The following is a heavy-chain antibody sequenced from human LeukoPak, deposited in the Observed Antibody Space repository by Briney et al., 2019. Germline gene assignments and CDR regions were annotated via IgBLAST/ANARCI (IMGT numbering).Heavy chain of an antibody. CDR2: IYHSGST. Sequence: PSETLSLTCSVSGYSISSGYYWGWIRQPPGKGLEWIGTIYHSGSTYYNPSLKSRVTISVDTSKNQFSLKLSSVTAADTAVYYCARGTRPNWFDPWGQGTLVTVSS. D-gene: IGHD2-2*01. V-gene: IGHV4-38-2*02. CDR3: ARGTRPNWFDP. J-gene: IGHJ5*02. CDR1: GYSISSGYY.